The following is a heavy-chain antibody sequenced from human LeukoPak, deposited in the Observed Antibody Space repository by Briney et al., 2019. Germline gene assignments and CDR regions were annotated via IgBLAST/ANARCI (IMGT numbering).Heavy chain of an antibody. CDR3: ARVYGDYSREQFWLDP. J-gene: IGHJ5*02. CDR2: IYYSGST. V-gene: IGHV4-59*01. CDR1: GVSISTFY. Sequence: SETLSLTCTVSGVSISTFYWTWIRQPPGRELEGIGYIYYSGSTNYNPSLKSRVTISVDTSKNQFSLNLRSVTAADTAVYYCARVYGDYSREQFWLDPWGQGTLVTVSS. D-gene: IGHD4-17*01.